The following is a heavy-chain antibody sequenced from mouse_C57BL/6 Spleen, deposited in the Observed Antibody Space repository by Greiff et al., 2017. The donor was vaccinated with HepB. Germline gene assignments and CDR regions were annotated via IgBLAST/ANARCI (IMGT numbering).Heavy chain of an antibody. D-gene: IGHD1-1*01. CDR3: TGGVYGIILFAY. V-gene: IGHV14-4*01. Sequence: EVQLQQSGAELVRPGASVKLSCTASGFNIKDDYMHWVKQRPEQGLEWIGWIDPENGDTAYASKFQGKATITADPSSNTAYLQLSSLPSEDTAVYYGTGGVYGIILFAYWGQGTLVTVSA. CDR1: GFNIKDDY. CDR2: IDPENGDT. J-gene: IGHJ3*01.